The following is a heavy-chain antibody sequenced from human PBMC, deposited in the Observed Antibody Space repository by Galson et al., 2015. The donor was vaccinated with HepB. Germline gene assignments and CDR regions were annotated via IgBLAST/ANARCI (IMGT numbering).Heavy chain of an antibody. CDR1: GFVFSNYA. D-gene: IGHD4-23*01. Sequence: SLRLSCAGSGFVFSNYAMSWVRQAPEKGLEWVTAIDAGGGRTWYADSVKGRFTISRDNSKNTLYLQMNSLRAEDTAVYYCARDQGGGGLYYYYGMDVWGQGTTVTVSS. CDR2: IDAGGGRT. J-gene: IGHJ6*02. V-gene: IGHV3-23*01. CDR3: ARDQGGGGLYYYYGMDV.